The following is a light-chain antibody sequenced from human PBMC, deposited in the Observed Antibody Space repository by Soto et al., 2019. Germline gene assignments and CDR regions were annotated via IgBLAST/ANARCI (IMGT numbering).Light chain of an antibody. CDR3: QQGHSTPRT. J-gene: IGKJ1*01. CDR2: AAS. CDR1: QNIDTH. V-gene: IGKV1-39*01. Sequence: IQMTECPSCLSRSSADRYRITCRASQNIDTHLSWYQLKPGKAPKILIYAASTLQSGVPSRFSCSGSGTEFTLTINSLQPEYFVAYSCQQGHSTPRTFGQGTKVDIK.